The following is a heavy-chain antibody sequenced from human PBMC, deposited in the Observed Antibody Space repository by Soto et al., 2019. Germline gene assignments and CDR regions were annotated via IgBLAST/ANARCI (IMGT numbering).Heavy chain of an antibody. CDR3: ARFYYDSSGYLPSPYYYYYGMDV. J-gene: IGHJ6*02. CDR2: ISSTSSTI. CDR1: GFNFNSYG. D-gene: IGHD3-22*01. Sequence: PGWSLRLSCAASGFNFNSYGMTWVRQASGKGLEWVSFISSTSSTIYYADNVKGRFTISRDNAKIFLFLQMNILRAEDTAVYFCARFYYDSSGYLPSPYYYYYGMDVWGQGT. V-gene: IGHV3-48*04.